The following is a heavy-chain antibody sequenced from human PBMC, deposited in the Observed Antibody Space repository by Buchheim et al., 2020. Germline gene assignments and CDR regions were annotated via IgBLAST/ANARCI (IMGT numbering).Heavy chain of an antibody. D-gene: IGHD2-15*01. J-gene: IGHJ5*02. V-gene: IGHV4-34*01. CDR3: ARNGLCSGGSCYSNWFDP. Sequence: QVQLQQWGAGLLKPSETLSLTCAVYGGSFSGYYWSWIRQPPGKGLEWIGEINHSGSTNYNPSLKSRVTISVDTSKNQFSLKRSSVTAADTAVYYCARNGLCSGGSCYSNWFDPWGQGTL. CDR1: GGSFSGYY. CDR2: INHSGST.